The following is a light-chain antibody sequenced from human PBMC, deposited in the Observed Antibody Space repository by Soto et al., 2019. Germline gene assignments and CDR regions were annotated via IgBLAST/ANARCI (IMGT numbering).Light chain of an antibody. CDR1: QTVSSN. Sequence: EIVMTQSPATLSVSPGESATLSCRASQTVSSNLAWYQQKPGQAPRLLIYGASTRATGMPARFSGSGSGTEFTLTISSLQSEDGAVYYCQQYNNWPPWTFGQGTKVEVK. J-gene: IGKJ1*01. CDR2: GAS. CDR3: QQYNNWPPWT. V-gene: IGKV3-15*01.